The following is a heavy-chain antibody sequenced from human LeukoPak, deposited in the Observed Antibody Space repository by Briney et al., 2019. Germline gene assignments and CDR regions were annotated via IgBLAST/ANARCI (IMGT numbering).Heavy chain of an antibody. CDR1: GFTFSDYW. Sequence: GGSLRLSCAASGFTFSDYWMSWVRQDPGKGLAWVANIRQDGGDFNYVDSVKGRFTISRDNARNSLFLQMNNLRVEDTAVYYCARDRYSRDGYNFIDYWGQGTLVTVSS. CDR2: IRQDGGDF. D-gene: IGHD5-24*01. CDR3: ARDRYSRDGYNFIDY. V-gene: IGHV3-7*01. J-gene: IGHJ4*02.